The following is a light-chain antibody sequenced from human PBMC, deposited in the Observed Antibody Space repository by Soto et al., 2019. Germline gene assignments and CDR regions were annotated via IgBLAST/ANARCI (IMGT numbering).Light chain of an antibody. CDR1: STDVGGYNY. CDR2: EVS. CDR3: CSYVGSDTYVI. V-gene: IGLV2-8*01. J-gene: IGLJ2*01. Sequence: QSALTQPPSAAGSPGQSVTISCTGTSTDVGGYNYVSWYQQYPGKAPKLMIYEVSKRPSGVPDRFSGSKSGNTASLTVSGLQAEGEADYYCCSYVGSDTYVIFGGGTKLTVL.